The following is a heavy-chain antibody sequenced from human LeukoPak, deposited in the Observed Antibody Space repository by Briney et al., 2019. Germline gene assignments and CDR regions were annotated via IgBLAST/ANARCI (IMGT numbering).Heavy chain of an antibody. Sequence: PSETLSLTCAVSGGSLSSSNWWSWVRQSPGKGLEWIGEIYHSGSTNYNPSLKSRVTISVDKSKNQFSLKLSSVTAADTAVYYCAREAYSGSYCDYWGQGTLVTVSS. CDR3: AREAYSGSYCDY. CDR1: GGSLSSSNW. V-gene: IGHV4-4*02. CDR2: IYHSGST. J-gene: IGHJ4*02. D-gene: IGHD1-26*01.